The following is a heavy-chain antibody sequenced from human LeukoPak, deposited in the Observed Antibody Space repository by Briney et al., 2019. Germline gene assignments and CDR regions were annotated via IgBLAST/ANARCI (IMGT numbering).Heavy chain of an antibody. D-gene: IGHD3-22*01. V-gene: IGHV3-23*01. CDR3: AKCNYYDSSGYNYYYYYYMDV. J-gene: IGHJ6*03. Sequence: PGGSLRLSCAASGFSFSCYAMSWVRQAPGKGLECVSTISVSGASTFYADSVKGRFTISRDNSNNMLYLQMNSLRAEDTAVYYCAKCNYYDSSGYNYYYYYYMDVWGKGTTVTVSS. CDR1: GFSFSCYA. CDR2: ISVSGAST.